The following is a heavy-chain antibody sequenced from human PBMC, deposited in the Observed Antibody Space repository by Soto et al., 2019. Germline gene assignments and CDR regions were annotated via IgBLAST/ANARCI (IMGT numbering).Heavy chain of an antibody. Sequence: SETLSLTCTVSGGSISSSSYYWGWIRQPPGKGLEWIGSIYYSGSTYYNPSLKSRVTISVDTSKNQFSLKLSSVTAADTAVYYCARREQWLVTNWFDPWGQGTLVTVSS. CDR3: ARREQWLVTNWFDP. D-gene: IGHD6-19*01. CDR1: GGSISSSSYY. J-gene: IGHJ5*02. V-gene: IGHV4-39*01. CDR2: IYYSGST.